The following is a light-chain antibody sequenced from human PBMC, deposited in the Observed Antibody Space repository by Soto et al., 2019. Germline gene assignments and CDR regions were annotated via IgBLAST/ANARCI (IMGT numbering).Light chain of an antibody. V-gene: IGKV3D-15*01. CDR3: QQSNNWPKT. CDR2: GAS. Sequence: TLSLGAVSFTPEERDCLSCRAFQRVSSTYCLARSRPKPGQAPRLPIYGASSRATGIPARFSGSGSGTEFTLTISCLQAEDCAVDRSQQSNNWPKTFGQRT. CDR1: QRVSST. J-gene: IGKJ1*01.